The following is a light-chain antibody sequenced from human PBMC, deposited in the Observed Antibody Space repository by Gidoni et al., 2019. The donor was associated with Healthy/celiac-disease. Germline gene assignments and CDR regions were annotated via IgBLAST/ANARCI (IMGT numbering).Light chain of an antibody. V-gene: IGKV1-33*01. J-gene: IGKJ4*01. CDR1: QDISNY. CDR2: DAS. Sequence: DIQMTQSPSSLSASVGDRVTITCQASQDISNYLNWHQQKPGKAPKLLIYDASNLETGVPSRFSGSGSGTDFTFTISSLQPADIATYYCQQYDNLPLTFGGGTKVEIK. CDR3: QQYDNLPLT.